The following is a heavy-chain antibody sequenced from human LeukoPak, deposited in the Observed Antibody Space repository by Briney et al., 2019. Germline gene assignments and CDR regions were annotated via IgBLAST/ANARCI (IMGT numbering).Heavy chain of an antibody. Sequence: GGSLRLSCAASGFTFGSYAMSWVRQAPGKGLEWVLGISGSGASTYYADSVKGRFTISRDNSKNTLYLQMNSLRAEDTAVYYCAKSLGGYDCWGQGTLVTVSS. CDR2: ISGSGAST. V-gene: IGHV3-23*01. CDR1: GFTFGSYA. J-gene: IGHJ4*02. CDR3: AKSLGGYDC. D-gene: IGHD5-12*01.